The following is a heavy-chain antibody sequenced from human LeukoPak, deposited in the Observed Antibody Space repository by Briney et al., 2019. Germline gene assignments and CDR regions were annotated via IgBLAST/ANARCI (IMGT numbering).Heavy chain of an antibody. CDR2: ISFDGSDK. V-gene: IGHV3-30*18. CDR3: ANGMTALDY. Sequence: GGSLRLSWAASGFTFSSYGMHWVRQAPGKGLEWVAVISFDGSDKYYADSVKGRFTISRDNSKNTLYLLMNSLRVEDTAVYYCANGMTALDYGGQGTLVTVSS. CDR1: GFTFSSYG. D-gene: IGHD2-21*02. J-gene: IGHJ4*02.